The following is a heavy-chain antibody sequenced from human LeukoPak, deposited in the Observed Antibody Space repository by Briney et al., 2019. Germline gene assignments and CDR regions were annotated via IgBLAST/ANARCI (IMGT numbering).Heavy chain of an antibody. CDR1: GFTFSNAW. CDR2: IKSKTDGGTT. J-gene: IGHJ4*02. CDR3: TPWGDYKYYFDY. Sequence: GGSLRLSCAASGFTFSNAWMSWVRQAPGKGLEWVGRIKSKTDGGTTDYAAPVKGRFTISRDDSKNTLYLQMNSLKTEDTAVYYCTPWGDYKYYFDYWGQGTLVTVSS. V-gene: IGHV3-15*01. D-gene: IGHD4-17*01.